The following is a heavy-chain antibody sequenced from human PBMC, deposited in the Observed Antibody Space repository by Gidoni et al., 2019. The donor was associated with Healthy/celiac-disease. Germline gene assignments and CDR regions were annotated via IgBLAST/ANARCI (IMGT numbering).Heavy chain of an antibody. CDR2: ISYDGSNT. D-gene: IGHD2-2*01. J-gene: IGHJ4*02. CDR3: ARGRYQLLSFFDY. V-gene: IGHV3-30-3*01. Sequence: QVQLVESGGGVVQPGRSLRLSCAASGSTFSSYAMHWVRQAPGKGLEWVAVISYDGSNTYYADSVKGRFTISRDNSKNTLYLQMNSLRAEDTDVYYCARGRYQLLSFFDYWGQGTLVTVSS. CDR1: GSTFSSYA.